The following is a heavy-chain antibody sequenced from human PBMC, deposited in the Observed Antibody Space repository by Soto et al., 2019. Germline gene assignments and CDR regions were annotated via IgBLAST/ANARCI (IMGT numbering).Heavy chain of an antibody. D-gene: IGHD5-12*01. CDR2: FDPEDGET. J-gene: IGHJ4*02. Sequence: GASVKVSCKVSGYTLTELSMHWVRQAPGKGLEWMGGFDPEDGETIYAQKFQGRVTMTEDTSTDTAYMELSSLRSEDTAVYYCATGIVATIERTFDYWGQGTLVTVSS. CDR3: ATGIVATIERTFDY. CDR1: GYTLTELS. V-gene: IGHV1-24*01.